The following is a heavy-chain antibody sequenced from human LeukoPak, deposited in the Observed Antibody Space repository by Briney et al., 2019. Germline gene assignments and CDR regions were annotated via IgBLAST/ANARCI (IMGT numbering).Heavy chain of an antibody. V-gene: IGHV4-39*01. J-gene: IGHJ4*02. D-gene: IGHD3-3*01. CDR1: GGXISSRSYY. CDR2: IYYSGST. Sequence: SETLSLTCTVSGGXISSRSYYWGWIRQPPGKGLEWIGNIYYSGSTYYNPSLKSRVTISVDTSKNQFSLKLSSVTAADTAVYYCARPPRNSDYDSWSGYYPAGYFDYWGQGTLVTVSS. CDR3: ARPPRNSDYDSWSGYYPAGYFDY.